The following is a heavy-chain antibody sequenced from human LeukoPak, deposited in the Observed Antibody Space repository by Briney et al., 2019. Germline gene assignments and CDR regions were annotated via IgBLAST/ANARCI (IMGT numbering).Heavy chain of an antibody. CDR2: VKQDGSEK. CDR1: GFTFSTYW. D-gene: IGHD6-13*01. V-gene: IGHV3-7*03. Sequence: GGSLRLSCAASGFTFSTYWMSWVRQAPGKGLEWVANVKQDGSEKYYVDSVKGRFTISRDNAKNSLYLQMNRLRVEDTAVYYCARRRGSSPFDDYFDPWGQGTLVTVSS. CDR3: ARRRGSSPFDDYFDP. J-gene: IGHJ5*02.